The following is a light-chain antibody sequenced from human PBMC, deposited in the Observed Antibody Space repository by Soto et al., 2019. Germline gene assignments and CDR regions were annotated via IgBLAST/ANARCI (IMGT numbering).Light chain of an antibody. V-gene: IGKV1-5*03. CDR2: QAS. CDR3: QQYENYPLT. CDR1: QSISSW. Sequence: DIEMTQSPSTLSASVGDRVTITCRASQSISSWLAWYQQKPGKAPKVLIFQASRLESGVPSRFSGSGSGTEFTLTISSLQSDDFATYYCQQYENYPLTFGGGTKVEIK. J-gene: IGKJ4*01.